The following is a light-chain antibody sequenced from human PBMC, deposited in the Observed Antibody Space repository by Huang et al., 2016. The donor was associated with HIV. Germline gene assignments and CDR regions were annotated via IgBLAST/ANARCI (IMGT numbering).Light chain of an antibody. CDR1: QDVSSN. J-gene: IGKJ2*01. Sequence: ERVMTQSPDILSVSPGETATLFCRASQDVSSNLAWYRQKPGQASSLLIYGASTRVSGIPARFNGSGSGIAFTLTISSVQSEDFAVYYCQQYNNWPRTFGQGTKLEIK. CDR3: QQYNNWPRT. CDR2: GAS. V-gene: IGKV3-15*01.